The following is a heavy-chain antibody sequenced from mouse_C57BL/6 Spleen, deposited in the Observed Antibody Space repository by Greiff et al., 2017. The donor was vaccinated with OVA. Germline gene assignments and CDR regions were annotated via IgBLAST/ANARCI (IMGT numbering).Heavy chain of an antibody. J-gene: IGHJ2*01. D-gene: IGHD1-1*01. CDR1: GYAFTNYL. Sequence: QVQLKESGAELVRPGTSVKVSCKASGYAFTNYLIEWVKQRPGQGLEWIGVINPGSGGTNYNEKFKGKATLTADKSSSAAYMQLSSLTSEDSAVYFCARNYGSSYPYYFDYWGQGTTLTVSS. CDR2: INPGSGGT. CDR3: ARNYGSSYPYYFDY. V-gene: IGHV1-54*01.